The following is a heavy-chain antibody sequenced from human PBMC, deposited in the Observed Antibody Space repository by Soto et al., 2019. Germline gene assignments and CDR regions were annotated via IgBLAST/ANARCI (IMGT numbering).Heavy chain of an antibody. CDR2: INHSGST. CDR3: ARASARVYGSGSYYRPFDY. CDR1: GGSISSYY. V-gene: IGHV4-34*01. D-gene: IGHD3-10*01. J-gene: IGHJ4*02. Sequence: SETLSLTCTVSGGSISSYYWSWIRQPPGKGLEWIGEINHSGSTNYNPSLKSRVTISIDTSKNQFSLKLSSVTAADTAVYYCARASARVYGSGSYYRPFDYWGQGTLVTVSS.